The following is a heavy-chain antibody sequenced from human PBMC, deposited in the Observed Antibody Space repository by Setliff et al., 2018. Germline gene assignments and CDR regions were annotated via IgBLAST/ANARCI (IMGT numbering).Heavy chain of an antibody. CDR3: ARHHKGYCSSTSCYRNAFDI. D-gene: IGHD2-2*01. V-gene: IGHV5-51*01. J-gene: IGHJ3*02. CDR1: GYSFTNYW. Sequence: PGESLKISCKGSGYSFTNYWIGWVRQMPGKGLEWMGIIYPGDSDTRYSPSFQGQVTISADKSISTAYLQWSSLKASDTAMYYCARHHKGYCSSTSCYRNAFDIWGQGTMVTVSS. CDR2: IYPGDSDT.